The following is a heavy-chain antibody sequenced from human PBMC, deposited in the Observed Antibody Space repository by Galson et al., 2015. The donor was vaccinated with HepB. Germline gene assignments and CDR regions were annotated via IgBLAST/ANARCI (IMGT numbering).Heavy chain of an antibody. CDR1: GYTFTSYY. Sequence: SVKVSCKASGYTFTSYYMHWVRQAPGQGLEWMGIINPGGGYTSYAQNFQGRVTMTRDTSTSTVYMEVSSLRSEDTALYYCARDAGYSSGWYLGYFDYWGQGTLVTVSS. V-gene: IGHV1-46*01. CDR3: ARDAGYSSGWYLGYFDY. J-gene: IGHJ4*02. D-gene: IGHD6-19*01. CDR2: INPGGGYT.